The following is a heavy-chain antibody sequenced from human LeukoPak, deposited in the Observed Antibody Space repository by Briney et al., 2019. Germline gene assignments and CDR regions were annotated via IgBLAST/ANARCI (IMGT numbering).Heavy chain of an antibody. Sequence: GGSLRFSCAASEFTFRSYAMHWVRQAPGKGLEWVAVILYDGSNQYYADSVKGRFTISRDNSKNTLYLQMNSLRPEDTAVYYCAKRPDDYSYGMDVWGQGTTVTVSS. J-gene: IGHJ6*02. V-gene: IGHV3-30-3*01. CDR2: ILYDGSNQ. CDR3: AKRPDDYSYGMDV. CDR1: EFTFRSYA.